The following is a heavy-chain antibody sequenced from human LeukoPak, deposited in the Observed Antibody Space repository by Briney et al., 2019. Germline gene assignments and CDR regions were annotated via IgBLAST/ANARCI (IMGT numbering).Heavy chain of an antibody. J-gene: IGHJ4*02. V-gene: IGHV3-48*03. CDR2: ISSSGSTI. D-gene: IGHD3-3*01. CDR3: ARDRSPHDYDFWSGYYTGDY. CDR1: GFSFGSFE. Sequence: GGSLRLSCAASGFSFGSFEMNWVRQAPGKGLEWVSYISSSGSTIDYADSVKGRFTISRDNAKNSLYLQMNSLRAEDTAVYYCARDRSPHDYDFWSGYYTGDYWGQGTLATVSS.